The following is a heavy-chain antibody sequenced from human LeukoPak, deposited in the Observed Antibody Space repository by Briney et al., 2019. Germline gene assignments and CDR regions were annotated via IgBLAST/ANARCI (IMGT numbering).Heavy chain of an antibody. CDR3: ARHVWLQPFDY. CDR1: GGSMNSYY. CDR2: IYYSGST. D-gene: IGHD3-9*01. V-gene: IGHV4-59*08. Sequence: PSETLSLTCSVSGGSMNSYYWSWIRQSPGKGLEWIGYIYYSGSTNYKPSLKTRVTISVDTSKNQFSLKLSSVTAADTAVYYCARHVWLQPFDYWGQGTLVTVSS. J-gene: IGHJ4*02.